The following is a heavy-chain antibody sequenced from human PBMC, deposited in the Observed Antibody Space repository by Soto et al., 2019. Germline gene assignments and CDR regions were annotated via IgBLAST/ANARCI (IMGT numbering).Heavy chain of an antibody. D-gene: IGHD5-18*01. CDR3: ARAGYIYGADAFDI. CDR1: GGSISTYY. V-gene: IGHV4-59*01. CDR2: IPHSGST. J-gene: IGHJ3*02. Sequence: KTSETLSLTCTVSGGSISTYYWSWIRQPPGKGLEWIAYIPHSGSTTYNPSLKSRVTISVDTSKNQFSLRLSSVTAADTALYYCARAGYIYGADAFDIWGQGTMVTVSS.